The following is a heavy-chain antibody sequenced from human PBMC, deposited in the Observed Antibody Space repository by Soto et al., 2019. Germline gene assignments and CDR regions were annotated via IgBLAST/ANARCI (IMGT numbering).Heavy chain of an antibody. Sequence: GGSLRLSCAASGFTFSSYAMSWVRQAPGKGLEWVSAISGSGGRTYYADSVKGRFTISRDNSKNTLYLQMNSLRAEDTAVYYCAKGPLDCSSTSCHDYYFDYWGQGTLVTVSS. D-gene: IGHD2-2*01. J-gene: IGHJ4*02. CDR2: ISGSGGRT. V-gene: IGHV3-23*01. CDR1: GFTFSSYA. CDR3: AKGPLDCSSTSCHDYYFDY.